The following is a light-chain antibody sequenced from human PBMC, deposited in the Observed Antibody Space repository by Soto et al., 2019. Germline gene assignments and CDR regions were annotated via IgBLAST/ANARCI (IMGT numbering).Light chain of an antibody. V-gene: IGLV2-14*01. CDR2: EVS. CDR1: SSDVGGYNY. CDR3: SSYTSSSTLGV. Sequence: QSALTQPASVSGSPGQSITISCTGTSSDVGGYNYVSWYQQHPGKAPKLMIYEVSNRPSGVSNRFSGSKSGNKASLTISGLQAEDEADYYCSSYTSSSTLGVFGGGTKLTVL. J-gene: IGLJ2*01.